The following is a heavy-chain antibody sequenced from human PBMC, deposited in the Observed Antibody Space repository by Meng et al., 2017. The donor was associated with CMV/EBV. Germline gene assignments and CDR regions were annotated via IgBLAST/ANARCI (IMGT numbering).Heavy chain of an antibody. CDR2: INPNSGGT. CDR3: ARDQSSTSYYYYGMDV. Sequence: ASVKVSCKASGYTFTGYYMHWVRQAPGQGLEWMGWINPNSGGTNYAQKFQGRVTMTRDTSISTAYMELCRLRSDDTAVYYCARDQSSTSYYYYGMDVWGQGTTVTVSS. J-gene: IGHJ6*02. V-gene: IGHV1-2*02. CDR1: GYTFTGYY. D-gene: IGHD2-2*01.